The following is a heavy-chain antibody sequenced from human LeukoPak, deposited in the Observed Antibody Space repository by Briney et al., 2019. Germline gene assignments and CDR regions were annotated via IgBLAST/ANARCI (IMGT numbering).Heavy chain of an antibody. D-gene: IGHD3-3*01. J-gene: IGHJ5*02. CDR3: ATDLRFLGNLP. CDR1: GYTFTSYD. CDR2: MNPNSGNT. V-gene: IGHV1-8*01. Sequence: ASVKVSRKASGYTFTSYDINWVRQATGQGLEWMGWMNPNSGNTGYAQKFQGRVTMTEDTSTDTAYMELSSQRSEDTAVYYCATDLRFLGNLPWGQGTLVTVSS.